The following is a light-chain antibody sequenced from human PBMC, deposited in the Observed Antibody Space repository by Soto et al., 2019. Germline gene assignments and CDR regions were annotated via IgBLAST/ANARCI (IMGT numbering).Light chain of an antibody. J-gene: IGKJ4*01. V-gene: IGKV1-5*03. CDR1: QSISSS. Sequence: DIQMTQSPSTLSASIGDRVTITCRASQSISSSLAWYQQKPGKAPKLLIYEASTLESWVPSRFSGSGSGTEFTLTISSLQPDDFATYDCQQDKTFSTFGGGTKVEIK. CDR3: QQDKTFST. CDR2: EAS.